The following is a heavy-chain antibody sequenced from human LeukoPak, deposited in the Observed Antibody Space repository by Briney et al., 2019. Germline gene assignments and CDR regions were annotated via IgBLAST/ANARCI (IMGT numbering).Heavy chain of an antibody. D-gene: IGHD5-12*01. CDR3: AKRDAGYSGYAPDY. V-gene: IGHV3-30*02. CDR1: GFTFSSYA. J-gene: IGHJ4*02. CDR2: IRFDESNK. Sequence: GGSLRLSCAASGFTFSSYAMSWVRQAPGKGLEWVAFIRFDESNKYYADSVKGRFIISRDNSKNTLYLQMNSLRAEDTAVYYCAKRDAGYSGYAPDYWGQGTLVTVSS.